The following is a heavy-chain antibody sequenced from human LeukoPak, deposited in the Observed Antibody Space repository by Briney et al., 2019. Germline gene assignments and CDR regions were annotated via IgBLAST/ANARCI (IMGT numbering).Heavy chain of an antibody. Sequence: AGGSLRLSCAASGLTFSNYALSWVRQAPGKGLEWVSAISASGGTAYYADSVKGRFTISRDNSKNTLHLQMNSLRAEDTAVYYCAKSASSSSEYWGQGTLVTVSS. D-gene: IGHD6-6*01. CDR1: GLTFSNYA. J-gene: IGHJ4*02. CDR2: ISASGGTA. CDR3: AKSASSSSEY. V-gene: IGHV3-23*01.